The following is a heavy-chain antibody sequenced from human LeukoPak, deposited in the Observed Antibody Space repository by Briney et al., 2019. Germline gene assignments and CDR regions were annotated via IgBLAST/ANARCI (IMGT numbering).Heavy chain of an antibody. CDR3: AVGGRLGSYPKDY. Sequence: ASVKVSCKASGYTFTGYYMHWVRQAPGQGLEWMGGIIPIFGTANYAQKFQGRVTITTDESTSTAYMELSSLRSEDTAVYYCAVGGRLGSYPKDYWGQGTLVTVSS. J-gene: IGHJ4*02. CDR2: IIPIFGTA. V-gene: IGHV1-69*05. D-gene: IGHD3-10*01. CDR1: GYTFTGYY.